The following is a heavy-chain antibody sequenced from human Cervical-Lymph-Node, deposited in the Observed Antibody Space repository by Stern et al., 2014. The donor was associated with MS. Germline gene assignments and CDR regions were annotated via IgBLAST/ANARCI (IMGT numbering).Heavy chain of an antibody. V-gene: IGHV3-30*04. CDR2: LSYDGKKA. CDR3: ARGGALDY. CDR1: GFTFNHYA. Sequence: VQLEESGGGVVQPGRSLRLSWAASGFTFNHYAMHWVRQAPGKALEWVAILSYDGKKASYSDSVKGRFNVSRDNSKNTLFLQMSGLTSGDTGVYYCARGGALDYWGQGALVTVSS. J-gene: IGHJ4*02. D-gene: IGHD3-16*01.